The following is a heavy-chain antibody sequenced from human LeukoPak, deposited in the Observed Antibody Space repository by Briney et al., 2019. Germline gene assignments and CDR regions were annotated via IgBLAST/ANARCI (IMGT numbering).Heavy chain of an antibody. J-gene: IGHJ4*02. V-gene: IGHV1-8*01. CDR2: MNPNSGNT. CDR1: GYTFTSYD. D-gene: IGHD3-22*01. CDR3: ARGSYYDSSGLGGY. Sequence: PVASVKVSCTASGYTFTSYDINWVRQATGQGLEWMGWMNPNSGNTGYAQKFQGRVTMTRNTSISTAYMELSSLRSEVAAVYYCARGSYYDSSGLGGYWGQGTLVTVSS.